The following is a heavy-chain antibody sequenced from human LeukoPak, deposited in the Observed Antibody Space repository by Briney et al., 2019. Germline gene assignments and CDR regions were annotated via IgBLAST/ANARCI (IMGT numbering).Heavy chain of an antibody. Sequence: GGSLRLSCAASGFTFSSYAMHWVRQAPGKGLEWVAVISYDGSNKYYADSVKGRFTISRDNSKNTLYLQMNSLRAEDTAVYYCARGTTYYGSGGPYYFDYWGQGTLVTVSS. CDR3: ARGTTYYGSGGPYYFDY. J-gene: IGHJ4*02. CDR2: ISYDGSNK. V-gene: IGHV3-30-3*01. CDR1: GFTFSSYA. D-gene: IGHD3-10*01.